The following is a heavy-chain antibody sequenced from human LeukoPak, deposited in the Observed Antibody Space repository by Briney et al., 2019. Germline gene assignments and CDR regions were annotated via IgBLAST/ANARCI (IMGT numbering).Heavy chain of an antibody. CDR2: IYYTGSS. Sequence: KPSETLSLTCTVSGGSISSSSYYWTWIRQPPGKGLEWIGMIYYTGSSYCSPSLKSRVTISVDTSQNQFSLKLTSVTAADTAVYCCARHLSGSSNLEHWGQGTLVTVSS. CDR1: GGSISSSSYY. D-gene: IGHD3-22*01. J-gene: IGHJ4*02. V-gene: IGHV4-39*01. CDR3: ARHLSGSSNLEH.